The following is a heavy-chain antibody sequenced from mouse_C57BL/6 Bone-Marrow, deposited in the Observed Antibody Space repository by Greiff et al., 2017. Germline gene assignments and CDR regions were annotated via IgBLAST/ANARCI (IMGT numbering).Heavy chain of an antibody. D-gene: IGHD1-1*01. V-gene: IGHV1-81*01. CDR1: GYTFTSYG. J-gene: IGHJ2*01. CDR3: ASPYYYGSSDNY. CDR2: IYPRSGNT. Sequence: VHLVESGAELARPGASVKLSCKASGYTFTSYGISWVKQRTGQGLEWIGEIYPRSGNTYYNEKFKGKATLTADKSSSTAYMELRSLTSEDSAVYFCASPYYYGSSDNYGGQGTTLTVSS.